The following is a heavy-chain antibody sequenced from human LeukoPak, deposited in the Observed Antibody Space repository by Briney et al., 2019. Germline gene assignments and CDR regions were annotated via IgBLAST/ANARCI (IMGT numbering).Heavy chain of an antibody. V-gene: IGHV4-59*01. CDR1: GGSISSYY. D-gene: IGHD2-15*01. CDR2: IYYSGST. J-gene: IGHJ4*02. Sequence: SETLSLTCTVSGGSISSYYWSWIRQPPGKGLEWIGYIYYSGSTNYNPSLKSRVTISVDTSKNQFSLKLSSVTAADTAVYYCAGLYCSGGSCSLDYWGQGTLVTVSS. CDR3: AGLYCSGGSCSLDY.